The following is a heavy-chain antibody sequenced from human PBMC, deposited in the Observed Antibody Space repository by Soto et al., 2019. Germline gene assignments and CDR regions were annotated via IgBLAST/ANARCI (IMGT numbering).Heavy chain of an antibody. CDR1: GFTFKIFD. CDR3: ARGRSNSYDSTPPPRFDP. J-gene: IGHJ5*02. Sequence: EVQLEESGGGWVQPGGSLRPSCLASGFTFKIFDIHWVRQTSRGRLEWVSGVGTLHDKFYTQSGRGQFTLSRDNARNSMFLQMNNLRAEDTGLYFCARGRSNSYDSTPPPRFDPWGQGTLVTVSS. CDR2: VGTLHDK. V-gene: IGHV3-13*04. D-gene: IGHD3-10*01.